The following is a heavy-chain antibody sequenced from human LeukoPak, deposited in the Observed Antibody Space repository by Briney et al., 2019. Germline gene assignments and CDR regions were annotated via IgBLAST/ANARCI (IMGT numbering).Heavy chain of an antibody. J-gene: IGHJ4*02. V-gene: IGHV4-59*01. CDR1: GDSISSYV. CDR2: IYYTGST. Sequence: PSETLSLTCTVSGDSISSYVWIWMRQPPGKGLEWIGYIYYTGSTSYNPSLNRRVTISLDMSKNQFSLKLSSVTAADTAVYYCASSSRAGHYWGQGTLVTVSS. CDR3: ASSSRAGHY.